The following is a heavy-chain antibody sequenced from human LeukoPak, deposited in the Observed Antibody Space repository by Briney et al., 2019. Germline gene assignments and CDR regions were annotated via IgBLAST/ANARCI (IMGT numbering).Heavy chain of an antibody. Sequence: PGRSLRLSCAASGFTFDDYAMHWVRQAPGKGLEWISGISRNSGSSGYADSVKGRFTISRDNAKNSLYLQMNSLRVEDTALYYCAKDIKVGVTDALDIWGQGTMVTVSS. J-gene: IGHJ3*02. D-gene: IGHD1-26*01. V-gene: IGHV3-9*01. CDR3: AKDIKVGVTDALDI. CDR1: GFTFDDYA. CDR2: ISRNSGSS.